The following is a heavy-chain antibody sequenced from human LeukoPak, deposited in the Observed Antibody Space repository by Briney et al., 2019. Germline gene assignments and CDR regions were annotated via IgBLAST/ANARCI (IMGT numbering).Heavy chain of an antibody. CDR2: IRYDGSNK. D-gene: IGHD4-11*01. CDR3: ARDGLAVTTFEYFFDY. CDR1: GFTFSRYG. J-gene: IGHJ4*02. Sequence: GGSLRLSCAASGFTFSRYGMHWVRQAPGKGLEWVAFIRYDGSNKYYTDSVNGRFTISRDNSKNTLYLQMNSLRVEDTAVYYCARDGLAVTTFEYFFDYWGQGTLVTVS. V-gene: IGHV3-30*02.